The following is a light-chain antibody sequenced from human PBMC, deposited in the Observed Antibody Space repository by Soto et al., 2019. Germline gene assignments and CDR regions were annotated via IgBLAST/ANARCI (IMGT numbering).Light chain of an antibody. CDR2: DVS. CDR3: ISFTSSTTWV. J-gene: IGLJ3*02. Sequence: QSVLTQPASVSGSPGQSITISCTGTSSDVGGYNYVSWYQQHPGKAPKLMIYDVSYRPSGVSNRFSGSKSGNTASLTISGLQAEDEADYYCISFTSSTTWVFGGGTKVTVL. CDR1: SSDVGGYNY. V-gene: IGLV2-14*03.